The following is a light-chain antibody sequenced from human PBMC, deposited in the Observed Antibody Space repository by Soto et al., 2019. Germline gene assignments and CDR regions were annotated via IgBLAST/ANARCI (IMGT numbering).Light chain of an antibody. CDR1: QSVRSN. J-gene: IGKJ1*01. Sequence: EIVMTKYPGTLSVSPGERSTLSCMASQSVRSNLAWYQQKPGQAPRLLIYGASTRATGIPAGLSGSGSGTDFTLTISSMQSEDFAVYYCHQYNNRGTFGQGTIVDIK. CDR2: GAS. CDR3: HQYNNRGT. V-gene: IGKV3-15*01.